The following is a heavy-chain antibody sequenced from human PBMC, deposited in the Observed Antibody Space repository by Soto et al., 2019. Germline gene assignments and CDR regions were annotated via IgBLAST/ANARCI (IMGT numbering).Heavy chain of an antibody. CDR1: GFSFSSYT. Sequence: GGSLRLSCAASGFSFSSYTMNWVRQAPGKGLQWVSSITNRGTHTYSADSVKGRFTISRDNDKNSLYLQMNNLRAEDTAIYFCARAHEVAWFDSWGLGTLVTVSS. D-gene: IGHD2-15*01. CDR2: ITNRGTHT. J-gene: IGHJ5*01. V-gene: IGHV3-21*01. CDR3: ARAHEVAWFDS.